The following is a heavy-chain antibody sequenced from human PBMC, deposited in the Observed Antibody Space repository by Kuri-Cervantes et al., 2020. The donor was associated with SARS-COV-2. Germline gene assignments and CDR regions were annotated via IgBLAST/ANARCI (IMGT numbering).Heavy chain of an antibody. J-gene: IGHJ4*02. CDR3: ARSLQVAAL. CDR2: IRYDGSNK. D-gene: IGHD5-12*01. V-gene: IGHV3-30*02. Sequence: GESLKISCAVSGFTFSSYGMHWVRQAPGKGLEWVAFIRYDGSNKYYADSVKGRFTISRDNSKNTLYLQMNSLRAEDTAVYYCARSLQVAALWGQGTLVTVSS. CDR1: GFTFSSYG.